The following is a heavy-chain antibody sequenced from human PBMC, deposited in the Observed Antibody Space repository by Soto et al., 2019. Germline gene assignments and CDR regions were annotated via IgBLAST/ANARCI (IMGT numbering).Heavy chain of an antibody. V-gene: IGHV3-33*01. CDR3: ARGIHYYESHGYGPGAY. J-gene: IGHJ4*02. Sequence: QVQLVESGGGVVQPGGSLRLSCAASGFTFSSYAMHWVRQAPGKGLEWMAVIWYDGSRKHYADSLKARFTISRDNPKNTLYLEMNSLRVEDTAVYYCARGIHYYESHGYGPGAYWGQGTLVSVSS. D-gene: IGHD3-22*01. CDR2: IWYDGSRK. CDR1: GFTFSSYA.